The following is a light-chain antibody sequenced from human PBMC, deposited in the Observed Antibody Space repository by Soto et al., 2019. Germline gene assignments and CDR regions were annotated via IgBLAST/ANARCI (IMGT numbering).Light chain of an antibody. CDR3: TSHSDSRPVV. CDR1: SSDIGLNNY. V-gene: IGLV2-14*03. Sequence: QSAPTQPASVSGSPGQSITISCTGTSSDIGLNNYVSWYQQHPGKAPALIIYAVTYRPSGVSSRFSGYKSGDTASLTISGLRTEDEADYYCTSHSDSRPVVFGGGTQLTVL. J-gene: IGLJ2*01. CDR2: AVT.